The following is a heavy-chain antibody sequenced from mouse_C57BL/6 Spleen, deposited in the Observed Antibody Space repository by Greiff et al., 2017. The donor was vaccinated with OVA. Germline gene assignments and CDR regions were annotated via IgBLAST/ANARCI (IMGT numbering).Heavy chain of an antibody. V-gene: IGHV5-16*01. Sequence: EVQLQESEGGLVQPGSSMKLSCTASGFTFSDYYMAWVRQVPEKGLEWVANINYDGSSTYYLDSLKSRFIISRDNAKNILYLQMSSLKSEDTATYYCARDDSSGSPFAYWGQGTLVTVSA. D-gene: IGHD3-2*02. J-gene: IGHJ3*01. CDR3: ARDDSSGSPFAY. CDR1: GFTFSDYY. CDR2: INYDGSST.